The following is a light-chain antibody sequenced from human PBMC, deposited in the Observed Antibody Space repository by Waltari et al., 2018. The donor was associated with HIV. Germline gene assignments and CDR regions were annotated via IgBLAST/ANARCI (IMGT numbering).Light chain of an antibody. CDR1: SSNIGSNT. J-gene: IGLJ1*01. CDR3: AAWDDSLNGFV. Sequence: QSVLTQPPSASGPPGQRVTISCSGSSSNIGSNTINWYQQLPGTAPKLLIFTNNHRPSGVPDRFSGSKSGTSASLAISGLQSEDEADYYCAAWDDSLNGFVFGTGTKVTVL. CDR2: TNN. V-gene: IGLV1-44*01.